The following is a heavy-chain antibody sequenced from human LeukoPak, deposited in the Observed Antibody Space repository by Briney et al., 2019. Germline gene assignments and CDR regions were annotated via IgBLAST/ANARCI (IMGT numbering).Heavy chain of an antibody. CDR1: GYTFTSYA. CDR3: ARDQNWNSDY. Sequence: ASVKVSCKASGYTFTSYAMHWVRQAPGQRLEWMGWINAGNGNTKYSQKLQGRVTMTTDTSTSTAYMELRSLRSDDTAVYYCARDQNWNSDYWGQGTLVTVSS. J-gene: IGHJ4*02. D-gene: IGHD1-7*01. CDR2: INAGNGNT. V-gene: IGHV1-3*01.